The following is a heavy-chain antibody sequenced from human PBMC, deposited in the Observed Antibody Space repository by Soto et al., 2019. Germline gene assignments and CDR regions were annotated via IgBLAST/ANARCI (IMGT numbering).Heavy chain of an antibody. CDR3: AKAGVGKQLVCYFDY. Sequence: GSLRLSCAASGFTFSSYAMSWVRQAPGKGLEWVSAISGSGGSTYYADSVKGRFTISRDNSKNTLYLQMNSLRAEDTAVYYCAKAGVGKQLVCYFDYWGQGTLVTAPQ. V-gene: IGHV3-23*01. D-gene: IGHD6-6*01. CDR2: ISGSGGST. CDR1: GFTFSSYA. J-gene: IGHJ4*02.